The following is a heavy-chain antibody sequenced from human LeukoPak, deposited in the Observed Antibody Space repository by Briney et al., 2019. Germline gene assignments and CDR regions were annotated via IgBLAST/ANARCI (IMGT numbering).Heavy chain of an antibody. V-gene: IGHV1-2*02. CDR2: INPNSGGT. CDR3: ARTGFLEWFDP. J-gene: IGHJ5*02. Sequence: GASVKVSCKASGGTFSSYAISWVRQAPGQGLEWMGWINPNSGGTNYAQKFQGRVTMTRDTSISTAYMELSRLRSDDTAVYYCARTGFLEWFDPWGQGTLVTVSS. CDR1: GGTFSSYA. D-gene: IGHD3-3*01.